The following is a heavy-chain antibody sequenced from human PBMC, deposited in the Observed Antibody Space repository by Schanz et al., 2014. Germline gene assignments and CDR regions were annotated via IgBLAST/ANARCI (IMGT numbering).Heavy chain of an antibody. Sequence: QVQLVQSGAEVKKPGASVKLSCKASGYTFTTYYIHWVRQAPGKGLEWLGGFDVEDGETIYAQKFQGRVTMTEDTSTETAYMELSGLRSGDTAVYYCATNSPFRMVRGSNAFDAWGQGTMVTVSS. CDR1: GYTFTTYY. J-gene: IGHJ3*01. V-gene: IGHV1-24*01. CDR3: ATNSPFRMVRGSNAFDA. CDR2: FDVEDGET. D-gene: IGHD3-10*01.